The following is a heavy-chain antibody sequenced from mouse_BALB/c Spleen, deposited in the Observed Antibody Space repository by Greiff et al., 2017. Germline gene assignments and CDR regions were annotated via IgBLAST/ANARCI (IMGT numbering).Heavy chain of an antibody. Sequence: EVKLVESGGGLVQPKGSLKLSCAASGFTFNTYAMNWVRQAPGKGLEWVARIRSKSNNYATYYADSVKDRFTISRDDSQSMLYLQMNNLKTEDTAMYYCVRTGTGGFAYWGQGTLVTVSA. J-gene: IGHJ3*01. D-gene: IGHD4-1*01. CDR1: GFTFNTYA. CDR2: IRSKSNNYAT. CDR3: VRTGTGGFAY. V-gene: IGHV10-1*02.